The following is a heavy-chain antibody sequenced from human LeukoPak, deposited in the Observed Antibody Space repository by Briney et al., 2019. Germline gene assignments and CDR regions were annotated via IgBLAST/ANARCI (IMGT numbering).Heavy chain of an antibody. V-gene: IGHV1-2*02. D-gene: IGHD1-1*01. J-gene: IGHJ6*03. Sequence: ASVKVSCKASGYTFTGYYMHWVRQAPGQGLEWMGWINPNSGGTRYAQKFQGRVTMTRDTSITTAYMELSRLRSDDTAVSYCARATGXVDYYYMEVWDKGTTVTVSS. CDR3: ARATGXVDYYYMEV. CDR1: GYTFTGYY. CDR2: INPNSGGT.